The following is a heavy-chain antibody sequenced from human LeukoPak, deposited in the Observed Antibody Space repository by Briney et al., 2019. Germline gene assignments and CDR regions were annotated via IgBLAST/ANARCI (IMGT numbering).Heavy chain of an antibody. CDR2: ISSSSSYI. CDR1: GFTFSSYS. Sequence: GGSLRLSCAASGFTFSSYSVNWVRQAPGKGLEWVSSISSSSSYIYYADSVKGRFTISRDNAKNSLYLQMNSLRAEDTAVYYCASEHTWAYYFDYWGQGTLVTVSS. V-gene: IGHV3-21*01. CDR3: ASEHTWAYYFDY. J-gene: IGHJ4*02. D-gene: IGHD2-2*02.